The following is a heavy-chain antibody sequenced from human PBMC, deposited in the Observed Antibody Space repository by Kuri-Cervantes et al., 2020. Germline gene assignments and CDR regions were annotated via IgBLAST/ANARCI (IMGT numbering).Heavy chain of an antibody. CDR1: GFTFDDYA. Sequence: SLKISCAASGFTFDDYAMHWVRQAPGKGLEWVSGISWYSGSIGYADSVKGRFTISRDNSKNTLYLQMNSLRAEDTAVYYCARGVIWLNADCFDYWGQGTLVTVSS. V-gene: IGHV3-9*01. D-gene: IGHD3-10*01. CDR2: ISWYSGSI. J-gene: IGHJ4*02. CDR3: ARGVIWLNADCFDY.